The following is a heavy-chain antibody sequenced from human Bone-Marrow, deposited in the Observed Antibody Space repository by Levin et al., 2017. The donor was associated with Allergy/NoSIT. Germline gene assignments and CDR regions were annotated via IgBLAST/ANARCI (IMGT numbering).Heavy chain of an antibody. Sequence: LRLSCTVSGGSISSRDYYWSWIRQHPGKGLEWIGYIYYSGSPYYNPSLTGRLTVSVDTSKNQFSLKLGSVTAADTAVYYCARVSTVIRGVKKGRWFDPWGQGTLVTVSA. CDR2: IYYSGSP. D-gene: IGHD3-10*01. CDR1: GGSISSRDYY. CDR3: ARVSTVIRGVKKGRWFDP. V-gene: IGHV4-31*03. J-gene: IGHJ5*02.